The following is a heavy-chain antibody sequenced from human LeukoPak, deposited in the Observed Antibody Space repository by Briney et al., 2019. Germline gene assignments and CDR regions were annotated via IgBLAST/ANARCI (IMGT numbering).Heavy chain of an antibody. V-gene: IGHV3-23*01. CDR2: ISGSGGRT. D-gene: IGHD1-1*01. CDR3: AKAVAGTTVGDGFDI. CDR1: GVTFCGYA. Sequence: VGSLRLSCAASGVTFCGYAMSCVRQAPGKGLGWGSVISGSGGRTYYEDSVKGRFTISRDNSKNTLYLQMNSMRAEDTAVYSCAKAVAGTTVGDGFDIWGQGTMVTVSS. J-gene: IGHJ3*02.